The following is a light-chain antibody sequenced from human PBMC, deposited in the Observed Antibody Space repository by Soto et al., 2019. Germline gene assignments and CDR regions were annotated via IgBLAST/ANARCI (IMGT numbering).Light chain of an antibody. J-gene: IGKJ1*01. V-gene: IGKV3-20*01. CDR1: QSVFSS. CDR3: QQYGSSGT. CDR2: GSA. Sequence: IVLTQSPGTLSLAPGEGDTLSCRASQSVFSSLAWYQQRPGHAPRLLIYGSATRATGIPARLSGSASGTEFTLTISRMEPEDFAVYYCQQYGSSGTFGHGTKVDIK.